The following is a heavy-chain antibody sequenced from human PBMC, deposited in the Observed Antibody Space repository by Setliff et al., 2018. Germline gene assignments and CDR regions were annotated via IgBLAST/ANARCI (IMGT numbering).Heavy chain of an antibody. V-gene: IGHV1-2*02. Sequence: ASVKVSCKASGYTFTGYYMHWVRQAPGQGLEWMGWINPNSGGTNYAQKFQGRVTMTTDTSTSTAYMELRSLRSDDTAVYYCARVRGMGFLFHPIDYWGQGTLVTVSS. CDR3: ARVRGMGFLFHPIDY. CDR1: GYTFTGYY. CDR2: INPNSGGT. J-gene: IGHJ4*02. D-gene: IGHD2-21*01.